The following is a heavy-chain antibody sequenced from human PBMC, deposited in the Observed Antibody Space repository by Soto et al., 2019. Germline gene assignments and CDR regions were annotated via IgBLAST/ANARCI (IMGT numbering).Heavy chain of an antibody. Sequence: DVQVLESGGGLVQPGGSLRLSCEASGFTISNYGMAWVRQAPGKGLEWVSAISGRDAYTYYADSVKGRFTSSRDNSKNTLYLQMSSLTAEDTALYYCAKVERMTPYTHLRWGQGTLVTVSS. CDR1: GFTISNYG. D-gene: IGHD1-1*01. J-gene: IGHJ4*02. CDR3: AKVERMTPYTHLR. CDR2: ISGRDAYT. V-gene: IGHV3-23*01.